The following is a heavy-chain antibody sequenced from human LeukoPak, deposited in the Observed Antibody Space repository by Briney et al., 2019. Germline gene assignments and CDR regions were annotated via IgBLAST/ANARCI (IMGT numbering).Heavy chain of an antibody. D-gene: IGHD6-6*01. CDR1: GGSISSYY. V-gene: IGHV4-59*12. CDR2: IYYSGST. J-gene: IGHJ4*02. Sequence: PSETLSLTCTVSGGSISSYYWSWIRQPPGKGLEWIGYIYYSGSTNYNPSLKSRVTISVDTSKNQFSLKLSSVTAADTAVYYCARGRGGIAARLGEIDYWGQGTLVTVSS. CDR3: ARGRGGIAARLGEIDY.